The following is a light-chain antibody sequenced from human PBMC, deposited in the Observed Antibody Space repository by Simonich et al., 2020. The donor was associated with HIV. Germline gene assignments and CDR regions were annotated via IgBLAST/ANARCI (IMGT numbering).Light chain of an antibody. CDR3: SSYTSSNTWV. J-gene: IGLJ3*02. Sequence: QSALTQPASVSGSPGQSITISCTGTSSDVGGYNYVSWYQQHPGKAPKLMIYDVSNLPSGVSNRFSGSKSGNTASLTISGLQAEDEADYYCSSYTSSNTWVFGGGTKLTVL. CDR1: SSDVGGYNY. CDR2: DVS. V-gene: IGLV2-14*03.